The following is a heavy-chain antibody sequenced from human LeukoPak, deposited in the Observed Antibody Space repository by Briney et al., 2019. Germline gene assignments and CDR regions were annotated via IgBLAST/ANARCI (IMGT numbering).Heavy chain of an antibody. D-gene: IGHD3/OR15-3a*01. CDR3: ARHVFRTDGMDV. J-gene: IGHJ6*02. CDR2: IYYSGST. CDR1: GGSISSSSYY. Sequence: PSETLSLTCTVSGGSISSSSYYWGWIRQPPGKGLEWIGSIYYSGSTYYNPSLKSRVTISVDTSKNQFSLKLSSVTAADTAVYYCARHVFRTDGMDVWGQGTTVTVSS. V-gene: IGHV4-39*01.